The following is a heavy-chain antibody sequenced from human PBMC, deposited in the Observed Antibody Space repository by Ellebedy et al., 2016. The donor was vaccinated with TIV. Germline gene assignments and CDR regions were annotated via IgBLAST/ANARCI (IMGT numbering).Heavy chain of an antibody. V-gene: IGHV3-21*01. D-gene: IGHD6-13*01. CDR1: GFTSISNS. CDR2: ISSNSNYI. Sequence: PGGSLRLSCAASGFTSISNSMNWFRQAQGKGLGWVSSISSNSNYIYYADSVRGRFTISRDHPKKSLYLQMNSLRAEDTAVYYCARGAMAAAGDDYWGQGTLVTVSS. CDR3: ARGAMAAAGDDY. J-gene: IGHJ4*02.